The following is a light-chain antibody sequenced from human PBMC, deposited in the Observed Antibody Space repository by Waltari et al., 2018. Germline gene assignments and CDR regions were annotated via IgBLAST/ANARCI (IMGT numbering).Light chain of an antibody. CDR2: GAP. V-gene: IGKV3-15*01. Sequence: EIVMTQSPATLSVSPGERATLSCRASQSVSSNLAWYQQKPGQAPRLLIYGAPTRATGIPARFSGSGSGTEFTLTISSLQSEDFAVYYCQQYNLWPPYTFGQGTKLEIK. J-gene: IGKJ2*01. CDR1: QSVSSN. CDR3: QQYNLWPPYT.